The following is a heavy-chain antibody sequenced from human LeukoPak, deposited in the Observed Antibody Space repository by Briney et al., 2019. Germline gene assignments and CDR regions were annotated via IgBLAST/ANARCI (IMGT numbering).Heavy chain of an antibody. V-gene: IGHV3-30*02. CDR1: GFTFSSYG. CDR2: IRYDGSNK. D-gene: IGHD2-2*02. Sequence: GGSLRLSCAASGFTFSSYGMHWVRQAPGKGLEWVAFIRYDGSNKYYADSVKGRFTISRDNSKNTLYLQMNSLRAEDTAVYYCAKVATPRYCSSTSCYSGDYWGQGTLVTVSS. CDR3: AKVATPRYCSSTSCYSGDY. J-gene: IGHJ4*02.